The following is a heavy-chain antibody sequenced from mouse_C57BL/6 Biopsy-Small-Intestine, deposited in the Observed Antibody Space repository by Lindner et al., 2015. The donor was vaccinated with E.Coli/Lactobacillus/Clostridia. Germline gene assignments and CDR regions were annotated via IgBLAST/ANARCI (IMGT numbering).Heavy chain of an antibody. J-gene: IGHJ4*01. D-gene: IGHD1-1*02. CDR3: ARGAGWSQVFDY. CDR2: IHTFNGNI. V-gene: IGHV1-81*01. Sequence: SVKVSCKASGYTFTRYGISWVRQVPGQGLEWMGWIHTFNGNINYARKFRDRVTMTRDTDTSTVYMELRSLSSDDTALYYCARGAGWSQVFDYWGQGTQVTVSS. CDR1: GYTFTRYG.